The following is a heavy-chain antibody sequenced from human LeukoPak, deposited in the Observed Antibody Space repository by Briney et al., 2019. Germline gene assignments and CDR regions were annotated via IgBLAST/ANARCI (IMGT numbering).Heavy chain of an antibody. J-gene: IGHJ3*02. CDR2: ISYDRSKK. D-gene: IGHD3-10*01. Sequence: GGSLRLSCAASGFTFTDYAMHWVRQTPGEGLEWVAAISYDRSKKYYEDSVKGRFTISRDNSKNTLYVQMNSLEPEDTAVYYCARDYGRIWGQGSMVTVSS. V-gene: IGHV3-30*04. CDR3: ARDYGRI. CDR1: GFTFTDYA.